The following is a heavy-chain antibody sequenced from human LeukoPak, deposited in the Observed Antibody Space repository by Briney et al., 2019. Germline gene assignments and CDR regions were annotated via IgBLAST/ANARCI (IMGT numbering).Heavy chain of an antibody. V-gene: IGHV3-30*03. CDR3: ARMEEYYDILTGYYEWYYFDY. J-gene: IGHJ4*02. D-gene: IGHD3-9*01. CDR1: GFSFRSYG. Sequence: GRSLSLSCAASGFSFRSYGMHWVRQAPGKGLEWVAYTLSDGSFSYYADSVKGRFTISRDNSKNTLYLQMNSLRAEDTAVYYCARMEEYYDILTGYYEWYYFDYWGQGTLVTVSS. CDR2: TLSDGSFS.